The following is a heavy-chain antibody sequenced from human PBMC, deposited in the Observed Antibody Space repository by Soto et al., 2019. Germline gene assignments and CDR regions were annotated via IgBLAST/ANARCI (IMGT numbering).Heavy chain of an antibody. CDR2: IYHNGIT. D-gene: IGHD2-21*01. CDR3: ATVPPRIVVVLAEFPT. J-gene: IGHJ4*02. CDR1: GTSISSTYW. V-gene: IGHV4-4*02. Sequence: QVELKQSGPGLVRPSGTLSLTCRVSGTSISSTYWWIWVRQSPGKGLEWIGEIYHNGITKYNPSLKSRVSLSVDKSNNQFSLKLTSVTAADTAVYYCATVPPRIVVVLAEFPTWGQGTLVTVSS.